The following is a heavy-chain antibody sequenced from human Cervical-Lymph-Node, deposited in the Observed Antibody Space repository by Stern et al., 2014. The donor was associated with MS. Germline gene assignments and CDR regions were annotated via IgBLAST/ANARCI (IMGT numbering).Heavy chain of an antibody. CDR3: GRFTRGSPSDS. CDR1: GFTFSLYW. CDR2: IRHDGSDK. J-gene: IGHJ4*02. Sequence: VQLVQSGGGLVQPGESLTLSFVASGFTFSLYWMSLVRQAPGKGLEWLANIRHDGSDKYYVDSVKGRFSISRDNAKNSLYLQMNSLRGEDTAVYFCGRFTRGSPSDSWGQGTQVTVSP. V-gene: IGHV3-7*01. D-gene: IGHD3-10*01.